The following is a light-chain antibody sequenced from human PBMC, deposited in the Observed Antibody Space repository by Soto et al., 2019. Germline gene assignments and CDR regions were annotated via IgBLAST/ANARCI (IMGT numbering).Light chain of an antibody. Sequence: QLVLTQSPSASASLGASVKLTCTLSSGHSSYAIAWHQQQPEKGPRYLMELSSGGSHSKRDGIPDRFSGSSSGAERYLTISSLQSEDEADYYCQTWDTGARVVFGGGTKLTVL. J-gene: IGLJ2*01. CDR2: LSSGGSH. V-gene: IGLV4-69*01. CDR3: QTWDTGARVV. CDR1: SGHSSYA.